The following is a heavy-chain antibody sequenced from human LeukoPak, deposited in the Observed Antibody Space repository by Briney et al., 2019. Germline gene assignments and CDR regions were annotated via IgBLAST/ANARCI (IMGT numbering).Heavy chain of an antibody. D-gene: IGHD3/OR15-3a*01. CDR1: QFNFTTYA. V-gene: IGHV3-23*01. Sequence: GGALRLSCAASQFNFTTYAMSWVRQAPGRGLEWVSSIGDSGVPTYYADSVKGRFTISRDNSQNTLYLQMNSLGADDTAVYYCAKVATWTYFDSWGQGTLVTVSS. CDR3: AKVATWTYFDS. J-gene: IGHJ4*02. CDR2: IGDSGVPT.